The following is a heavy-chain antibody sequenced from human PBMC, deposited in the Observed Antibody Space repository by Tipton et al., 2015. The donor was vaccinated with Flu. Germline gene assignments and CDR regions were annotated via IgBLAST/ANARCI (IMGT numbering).Heavy chain of an antibody. V-gene: IGHV3-9*01. CDR3: ASGGFRHNYVTYYLDS. D-gene: IGHD3-10*02. CDR2: LSWNSISV. J-gene: IGHJ4*02. CDR1: GFTFDDYA. Sequence: SLRLSCVASGFTFDDYAMHWVRQAPGKGLEWVSTLSWNSISVGYAASVQGRFTISRDNAKKSLYLQMNGLRSEDTAVYFCASGGFRHNYVTYYLDSWGQGTLVSVSS.